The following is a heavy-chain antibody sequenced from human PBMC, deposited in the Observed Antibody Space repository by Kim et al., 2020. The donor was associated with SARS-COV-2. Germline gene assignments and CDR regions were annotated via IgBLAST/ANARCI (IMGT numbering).Heavy chain of an antibody. J-gene: IGHJ4*02. CDR1: GFTFSSYG. V-gene: IGHV3-30*18. Sequence: GGSLRLSCAASGFTFSSYGMHWVRQAPGKGLEWVAVISYDGSNKYYADSVKGRFTISRDNSKNTLYLQMNSLRAEDTAVYYCAKGTRVVVAATIDYWGQGTLVTVSS. D-gene: IGHD2-15*01. CDR3: AKGTRVVVAATIDY. CDR2: ISYDGSNK.